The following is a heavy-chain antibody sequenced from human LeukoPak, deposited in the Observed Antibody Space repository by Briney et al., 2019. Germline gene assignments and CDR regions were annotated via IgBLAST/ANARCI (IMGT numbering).Heavy chain of an antibody. CDR3: AREGNDSSGYLSY. D-gene: IGHD3-22*01. CDR2: INPNSGDT. V-gene: IGHV1-2*02. CDR1: GYTFTGYY. Sequence: ASVKVSCKASGYTFTGYYMHWVRQAPGQGLEWMGWINPNSGDTNYAQKFQGRVTMTRNTSISTAYMELSSLRSEDTAVYYCAREGNDSSGYLSYWGQGTLVTVSS. J-gene: IGHJ4*02.